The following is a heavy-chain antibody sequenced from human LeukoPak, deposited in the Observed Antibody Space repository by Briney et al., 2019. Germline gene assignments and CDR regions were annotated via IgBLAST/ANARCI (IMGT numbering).Heavy chain of an antibody. CDR3: ARRAREGAFDI. CDR1: GGSFSGYY. D-gene: IGHD5-24*01. CDR2: IYYSGST. J-gene: IGHJ3*02. V-gene: IGHV4-59*05. Sequence: SETLSLTCAVYGGSFSGYYWSWIRQPAGKGLEWIGRIYYSGSTYYNPSLKSRVTISVDTSKNQFSLKLSSVTAADTAVYYCARRAREGAFDIWGQGTMVTVSS.